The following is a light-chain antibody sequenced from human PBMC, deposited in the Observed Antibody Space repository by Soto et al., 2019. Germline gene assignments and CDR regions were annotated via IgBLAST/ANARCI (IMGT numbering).Light chain of an antibody. Sequence: QSALTQPASVSRSPGQSITISCTGTSSDVGIYDLVSWYKHHPGRAPQLIIYEVTKRPSGVSNRFSGSKSGNTASLTISGLQAEDEADYYCCSYAGSSTFVFGTGTKVTVL. CDR1: SSDVGIYDL. CDR2: EVT. V-gene: IGLV2-23*02. CDR3: CSYAGSSTFV. J-gene: IGLJ1*01.